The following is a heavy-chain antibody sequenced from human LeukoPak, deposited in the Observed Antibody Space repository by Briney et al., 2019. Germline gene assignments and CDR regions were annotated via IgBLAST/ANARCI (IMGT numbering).Heavy chain of an antibody. V-gene: IGHV4-30-2*01. D-gene: IGHD3-3*01. CDR1: GGSISSGGYY. Sequence: SETLSLTCTVSGGSISSGGYYWSWIRQPPGKGLEWIGYIYHSGSTYYNPSLKSRVTISVDRFKNQFSLKLSSVTAADTAVYYCARVLLFWSEGHNWFDPWGQGTLVTVSS. J-gene: IGHJ5*02. CDR3: ARVLLFWSEGHNWFDP. CDR2: IYHSGST.